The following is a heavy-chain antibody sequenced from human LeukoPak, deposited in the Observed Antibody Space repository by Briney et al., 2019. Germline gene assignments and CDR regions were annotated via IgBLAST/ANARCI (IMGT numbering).Heavy chain of an antibody. Sequence: GESLRISCKASGYNFTNYWIAWGRQMPGQGLEWIGSIYPGDSDTTYRPSFRGQVTISADKSISTAYLQWSSLDASDTAMYYCARLGLEAYHSTGFYYFDCWGQGALVTVSS. V-gene: IGHV5-51*01. CDR1: GYNFTNYW. D-gene: IGHD3-22*01. CDR3: ARLGLEAYHSTGFYYFDC. CDR2: IYPGDSDT. J-gene: IGHJ4*02.